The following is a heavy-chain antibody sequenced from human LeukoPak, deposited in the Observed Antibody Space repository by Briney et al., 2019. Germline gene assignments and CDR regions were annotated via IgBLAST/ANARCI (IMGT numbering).Heavy chain of an antibody. J-gene: IGHJ5*02. V-gene: IGHV1-69*06. CDR2: IIPIFGTT. CDR1: GGTFSSYA. Sequence: ASVKVSCKASGGTFSSYAISWVRQAPGQGLEWMGGIIPIFGTTNYAQKFQDRVTITADKSTSTAYMELSSLRSEDTAVYYCARDNSVRDEAWWFNPWGQGTLVTVSS. CDR3: ARDNSVRDEAWWFNP. D-gene: IGHD5-24*01.